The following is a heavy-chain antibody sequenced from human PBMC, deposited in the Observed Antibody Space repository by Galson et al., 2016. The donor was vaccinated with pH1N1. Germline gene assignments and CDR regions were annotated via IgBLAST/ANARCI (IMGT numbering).Heavy chain of an antibody. V-gene: IGHV3-15*01. J-gene: IGHJ4*02. CDR3: RGLNDN. Sequence: LRLSCAASGFTFSNAWMSWVRQAPGKGLEWVGRIKSKTDGGTTDYAAPVKGRFTLSRDDSKNTLYLQMNSLKIEDTAVYYCRGLNDNWGQGTLVAVSS. CDR1: GFTFSNAW. CDR2: IKSKTDGGTT. D-gene: IGHD3-16*01.